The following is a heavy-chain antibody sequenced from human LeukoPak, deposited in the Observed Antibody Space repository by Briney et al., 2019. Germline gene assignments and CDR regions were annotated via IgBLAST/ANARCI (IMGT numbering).Heavy chain of an antibody. CDR3: AKIPVDTAMANVDY. CDR2: IKQDGSEK. D-gene: IGHD5-18*01. J-gene: IGHJ4*02. Sequence: PGGSLRLSCAASGFTCSSYWMSWVRQAPGKGLEWVANIKQDGSEKYYVDSVKGRFTISRDNAKNSLYLQMNSLRAEDTAVYYCAKIPVDTAMANVDYWGQGTLVTVSS. CDR1: GFTCSSYW. V-gene: IGHV3-7*01.